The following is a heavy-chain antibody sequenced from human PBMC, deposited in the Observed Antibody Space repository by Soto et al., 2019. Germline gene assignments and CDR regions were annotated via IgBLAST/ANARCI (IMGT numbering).Heavy chain of an antibody. D-gene: IGHD4-17*01. Sequence: QVQLVQSGAEVKKPGASVKVSCKTSGYTFAAYYIHWIRQAPGQGLEWMGWINPTSGGTVYAQNFQDRVTMTRDTSISTADMEVRRRNSDDTAVYYCAIDPDYGDYWVYFFDSWGQGTPVTVSA. CDR2: INPTSGGT. CDR3: AIDPDYGDYWVYFFDS. CDR1: GYTFAAYY. V-gene: IGHV1-2*02. J-gene: IGHJ4*02.